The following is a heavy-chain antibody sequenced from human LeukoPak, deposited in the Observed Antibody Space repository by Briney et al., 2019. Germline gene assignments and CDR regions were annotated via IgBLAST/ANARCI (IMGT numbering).Heavy chain of an antibody. CDR3: ARQAVAGFNWFDP. CDR2: ISAYNGNT. V-gene: IGHV1-18*04. CDR1: GYTFTGYY. D-gene: IGHD6-19*01. J-gene: IGHJ5*02. Sequence: ASVKVSCKASGYTFTGYYMHWVRQAPGQGLEWMGWISAYNGNTNYAQKLQGRVTMTTDTSTSTAYMELRSLRSDDTAVYYCARQAVAGFNWFDPWGQGTLVTVSS.